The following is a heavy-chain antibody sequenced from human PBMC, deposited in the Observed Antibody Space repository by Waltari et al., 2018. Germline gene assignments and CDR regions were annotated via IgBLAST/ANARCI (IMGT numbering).Heavy chain of an antibody. D-gene: IGHD6-19*01. J-gene: IGHJ4*02. V-gene: IGHV3-9*01. CDR3: AKATRYSSGWYYFDY. Sequence: EVQLVESGGGLVQPGRSLRLSCAASGFTFDDYAMHWFRQAPGKGLEWVSGISWNSGSIGYADSVKGRFTISRDNAKNSLYLQMNSLRAEDTALYYCAKATRYSSGWYYFDYWGQGTLVTVSS. CDR1: GFTFDDYA. CDR2: ISWNSGSI.